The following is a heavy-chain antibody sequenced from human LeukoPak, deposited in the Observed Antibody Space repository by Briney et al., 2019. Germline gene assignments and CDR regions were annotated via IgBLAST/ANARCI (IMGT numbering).Heavy chain of an antibody. CDR3: ARRGPAYYFDY. CDR2: IYYSGST. D-gene: IGHD2-2*01. CDR1: GGSISSSSYY. Sequence: SETLSLTYTVSGGSISSSSYYWGWIRQPPGKGLEWIGSIYYSGSTYYNPSLKSRVTMSVDTSKNQFSLKLSSVTAADTAVYYCARRGPAYYFDYWGQGTLVTVSS. J-gene: IGHJ4*02. V-gene: IGHV4-39*01.